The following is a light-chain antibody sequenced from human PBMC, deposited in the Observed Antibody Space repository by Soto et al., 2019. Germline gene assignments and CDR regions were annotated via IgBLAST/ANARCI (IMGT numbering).Light chain of an antibody. Sequence: QSVLTQPPSVSGAPGQTVTIACTGRDSNIGAGYDVHWYQQLPGTAPKLLIYGNTNRPSGVPDRFSGSKSGTSASLAITGLQAEDEADYYCQSYDSSLSGYVFGTGTKVTVL. CDR3: QSYDSSLSGYV. V-gene: IGLV1-40*01. J-gene: IGLJ1*01. CDR2: GNT. CDR1: DSNIGAGYD.